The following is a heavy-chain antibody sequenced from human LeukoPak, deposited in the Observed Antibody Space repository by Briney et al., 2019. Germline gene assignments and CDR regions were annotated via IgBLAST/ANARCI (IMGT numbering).Heavy chain of an antibody. V-gene: IGHV3-48*01. CDR1: GFTFSTYS. Sequence: QPGGSLRLSCVGSGFTFSTYSMNWVRQAPGKGLEWVSYISSGSNTIYYADSVKGRFTISRDNAKNSLYLQMNSLRAEDTAVYYCAKPYDSSGYYPTYDYWGQGTLVTVSS. J-gene: IGHJ4*02. CDR2: ISSGSNTI. D-gene: IGHD3-22*01. CDR3: AKPYDSSGYYPTYDY.